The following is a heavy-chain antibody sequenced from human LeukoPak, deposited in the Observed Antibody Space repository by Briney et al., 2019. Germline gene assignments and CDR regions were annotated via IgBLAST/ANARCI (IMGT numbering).Heavy chain of an antibody. Sequence: SETLSLTCAVYGGSFSGYYWSWIRQPPGKGLEWIGEINHSGSTNYNPSLKSRVTISVDTSKNQFSLKLSSVTAADTAVYYCARSFHRSGFGWFDPWGQGTLVTVSS. CDR1: GGSFSGYY. CDR3: ARSFHRSGFGWFDP. CDR2: INHSGST. J-gene: IGHJ5*02. V-gene: IGHV4-34*01. D-gene: IGHD3-3*01.